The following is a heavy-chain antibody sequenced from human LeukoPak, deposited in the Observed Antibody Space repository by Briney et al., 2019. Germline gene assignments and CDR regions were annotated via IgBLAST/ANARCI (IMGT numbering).Heavy chain of an antibody. CDR2: IIPILGIA. Sequence: GASVKVSCKASGGTFSSYAISWVRQAPGQGLEWMGRIIPILGIANYAQKFQGRVTITADKSTSTAYMELSSLRSEDTAVYYCARVYKGDQHCGGDCYSDYWGQGTLVTVSS. V-gene: IGHV1-69*04. CDR3: ARVYKGDQHCGGDCYSDY. D-gene: IGHD2-21*02. J-gene: IGHJ4*02. CDR1: GGTFSSYA.